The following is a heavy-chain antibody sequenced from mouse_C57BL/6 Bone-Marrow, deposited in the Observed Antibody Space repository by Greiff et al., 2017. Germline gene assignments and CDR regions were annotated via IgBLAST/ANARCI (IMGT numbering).Heavy chain of an antibody. CDR3: ARWEIYYDYEYDAMDY. Sequence: VQLQQSGAELARPGASVKLSCKASGYTFTSYGISWVKQRTGQGLEWIGEIYPRSGNTYYNEKFKGKATLTADKSSSTAYMELRSLTSEDSAVYFCARWEIYYDYEYDAMDYWGQGTSVTVSS. CDR2: IYPRSGNT. J-gene: IGHJ4*01. D-gene: IGHD2-4*01. V-gene: IGHV1-81*01. CDR1: GYTFTSYG.